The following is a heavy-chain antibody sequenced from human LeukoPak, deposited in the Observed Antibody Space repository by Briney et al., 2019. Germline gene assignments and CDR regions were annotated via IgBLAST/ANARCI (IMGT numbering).Heavy chain of an antibody. V-gene: IGHV1-69*06. CDR2: IIPIFVTA. J-gene: IGHJ4*02. D-gene: IGHD6-19*01. CDR1: GGTFSSYA. Sequence: ASVKVSCKASGGTFSSYAISWVRQAPGQGLEWMGGIIPIFVTANYAQKFQGRVTITADKSTSTAYMELSILRSEETAVDYWARGDGSGWDFDYWGQGTLVTVSS. CDR3: ARGDGSGWDFDY.